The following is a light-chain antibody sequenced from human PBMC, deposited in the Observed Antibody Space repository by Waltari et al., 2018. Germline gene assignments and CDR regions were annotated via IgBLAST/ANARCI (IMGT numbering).Light chain of an antibody. Sequence: IVLTQSPGTLSLSPGERATLSCRASQSIPSNYLAWYQQRPGRAPRLLLYIAASRATDIPDRFSGSGSGTDFTLTISRLEPEDFAVYYCQQSGGSPFTFGPGTTVDI. CDR3: QQSGGSPFT. V-gene: IGKV3-20*01. CDR2: IAA. CDR1: QSIPSNY. J-gene: IGKJ3*01.